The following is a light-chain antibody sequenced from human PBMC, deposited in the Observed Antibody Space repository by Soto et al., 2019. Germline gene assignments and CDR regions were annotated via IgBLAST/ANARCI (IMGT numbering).Light chain of an antibody. Sequence: QSVRSQPPSVSGAPGQRVTISCTGSSSNTGAGYDVHWYQRLPGTAPKVLIYNNNNRPSGVPDRFSGSKSGTSASLAITGLQAEDEADYYCQSYDSSLSGSYVFGTGTKLTVL. CDR1: SSNTGAGYD. CDR2: NNN. J-gene: IGLJ1*01. CDR3: QSYDSSLSGSYV. V-gene: IGLV1-40*01.